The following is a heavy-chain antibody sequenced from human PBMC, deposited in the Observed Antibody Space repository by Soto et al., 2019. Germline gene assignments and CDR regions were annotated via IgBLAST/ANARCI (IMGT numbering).Heavy chain of an antibody. CDR3: ARRRDFESYGDEDFDY. CDR2: IYPGDSDT. J-gene: IGHJ4*02. CDR1: GYSFTSYW. D-gene: IGHD4-17*01. V-gene: IGHV5-51*01. Sequence: GESLKISCKGSGYSFTSYWIGWVRQMPGKGLEWMGIIYPGDSDTRYSPSFQGQVTISADKSISTAYLQWSSLKASDTAMYYCARRRDFESYGDEDFDYWGQGTLVTVSS.